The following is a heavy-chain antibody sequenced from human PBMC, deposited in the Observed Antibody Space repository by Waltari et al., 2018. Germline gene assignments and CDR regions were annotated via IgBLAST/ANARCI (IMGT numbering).Heavy chain of an antibody. CDR1: GITFGTYN. CDR2: ISGDSDSI. J-gene: IGHJ6*02. Sequence: EVQLAESGGGLVRPGGSLRLSCVASGITFGTYNMTWARQAPGKWLGWVSSISGDSDSIYYADSVRGRFTISRDNARSSLFLQMNTLRAEDTAVYYCAGGVTTPGVADVHDYQYGMDVWGQGTTVTVSS. V-gene: IGHV3-21*04. CDR3: AGGVTTPGVADVHDYQYGMDV. D-gene: IGHD1-1*01.